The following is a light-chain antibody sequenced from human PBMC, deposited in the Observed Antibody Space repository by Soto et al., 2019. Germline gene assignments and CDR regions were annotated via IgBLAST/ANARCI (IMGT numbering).Light chain of an antibody. J-gene: IGKJ1*01. CDR3: QQAFSAEWT. CDR1: QSIGTF. V-gene: IGKV1-39*01. Sequence: IQMTQSPSSLSASVGDRVSITCRASQSIGTFLNWYQQKPGEAPNLLIHTSFTLYSGVPSRCSGTGSGTDFTLTISSLQPEDFATYFCQQAFSAEWTFGQGTKV. CDR2: TSF.